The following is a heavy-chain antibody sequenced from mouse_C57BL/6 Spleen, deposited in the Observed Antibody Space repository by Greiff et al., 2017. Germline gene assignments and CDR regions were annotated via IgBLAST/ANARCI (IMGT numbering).Heavy chain of an antibody. CDR2: INYDGSST. J-gene: IGHJ2*01. D-gene: IGHD4-1*01. CDR3: ARDPTLGFDY. Sequence: EVKVVESEGGLVQPGSSMKLSCTASGFTFSDYYMAWVRQVPEKGLEWVANINYDGSSTYYLDSLKSRFIISRDNAKNILYLQMSSLKSEDTATYYCARDPTLGFDYWGQGTTLTVSS. CDR1: GFTFSDYY. V-gene: IGHV5-16*01.